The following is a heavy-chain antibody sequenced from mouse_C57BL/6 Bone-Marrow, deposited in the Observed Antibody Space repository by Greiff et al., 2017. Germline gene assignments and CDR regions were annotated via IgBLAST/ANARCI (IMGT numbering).Heavy chain of an antibody. CDR1: GYTFTSYW. J-gene: IGHJ2*01. CDR3: AMPTVAPYYFDY. Sequence: QVHVQQPGAELVKPGASVKVSCKASGYTFTSYWMHWVKQRPGQGLEWIGRIHPSDSDTNYNQKFKGKATLTVDKSSSTAYMQLSSLTSEDSAVYYCAMPTVAPYYFDYWGQGTTLTVSS. D-gene: IGHD1-1*01. CDR2: IHPSDSDT. V-gene: IGHV1-74*01.